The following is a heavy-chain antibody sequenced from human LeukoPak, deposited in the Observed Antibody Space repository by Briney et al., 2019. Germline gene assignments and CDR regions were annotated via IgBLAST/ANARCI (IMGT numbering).Heavy chain of an antibody. V-gene: IGHV3-74*01. Sequence: PGGSLRLSCAASGFAFSSYWMHWVRQAPGNGLVWVSRINSDGSSTSYADSVKGRFTISRDNAKNTLYLQMNSLRAEDMALYYCAKGVAAAGTDYYFDYWGQGTLVTVSS. CDR3: AKGVAAAGTDYYFDY. CDR2: INSDGSST. J-gene: IGHJ4*02. CDR1: GFAFSSYW. D-gene: IGHD6-13*01.